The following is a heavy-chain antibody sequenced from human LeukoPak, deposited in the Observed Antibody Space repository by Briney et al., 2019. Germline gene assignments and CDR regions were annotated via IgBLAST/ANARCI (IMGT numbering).Heavy chain of an antibody. V-gene: IGHV4-39*07. Sequence: SETLSLTCTVSGGSISGSSYYWGWIRQPPGKGLEWIGSIYYSGSTYYNPSLKSRVTISVDTSKNQFSLKLSSVTAADTAVYYCARGTIPRFDPWGQGTLVTVSS. CDR3: ARGTIPRFDP. CDR2: IYYSGST. CDR1: GGSISGSSYY. J-gene: IGHJ5*02. D-gene: IGHD1-7*01.